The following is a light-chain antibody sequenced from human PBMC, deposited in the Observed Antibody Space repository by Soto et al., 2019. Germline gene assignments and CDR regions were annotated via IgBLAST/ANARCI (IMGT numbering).Light chain of an antibody. CDR1: QDISNY. Sequence: DIQMTQSPSSLSASVGDRVTITCRATQDISNYLAWYQQKPGKVPNILIYAASTLQSGVPSRFSGSGSGTDFTLTISSLQPEDVATYYCQKYNSAPPWTFGQGTKVEI. CDR3: QKYNSAPPWT. J-gene: IGKJ1*01. CDR2: AAS. V-gene: IGKV1-27*01.